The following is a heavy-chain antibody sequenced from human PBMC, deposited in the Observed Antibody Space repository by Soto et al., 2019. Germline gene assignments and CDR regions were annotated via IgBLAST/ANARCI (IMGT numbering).Heavy chain of an antibody. J-gene: IGHJ4*02. Sequence: GGSLRLSCAASGFTFNDYALSWVRQAPGKGLEWGATISGIGGSTYLADSVKGRLSISRDNSKNTVSLLMNSLRAEDTAVYFCARGSSGYISSWYYFDYWGRGTLVTVSS. V-gene: IGHV3-23*01. CDR2: ISGIGGST. CDR3: ARGSSGYISSWYYFDY. D-gene: IGHD6-13*01. CDR1: GFTFNDYA.